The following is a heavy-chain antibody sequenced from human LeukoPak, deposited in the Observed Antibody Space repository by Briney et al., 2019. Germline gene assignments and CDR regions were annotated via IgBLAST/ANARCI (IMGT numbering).Heavy chain of an antibody. CDR1: GGSISSSTYY. CDR3: ARVGIVVVTSIYWYFDL. Sequence: PSETLSLTCTVSGGSISSSTYYWGWIRQPPGKGLEWIASIYYSGSTYYNPSLKSRVTISVDTSKNQFSLNLSSVTAADTAVYYCARVGIVVVTSIYWYFDLWGRGTLVTFSS. CDR2: IYYSGST. D-gene: IGHD2-21*02. J-gene: IGHJ2*01. V-gene: IGHV4-39*07.